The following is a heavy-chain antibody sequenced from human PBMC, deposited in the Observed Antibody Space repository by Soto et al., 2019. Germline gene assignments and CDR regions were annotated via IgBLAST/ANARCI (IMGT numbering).Heavy chain of an antibody. CDR1: GFTFSSYA. CDR3: AKDLDYYGSGSYYNGAYYYYYYMDV. J-gene: IGHJ6*03. Sequence: EVQLLESGGGLVQPGGSLRLSCAASGFTFSSYAMSWVRQAPGKGLEWVSAISGSGGSTYYADSVKGRFTISRDNSKNTLYLQMNRLRAEDTAVYYCAKDLDYYGSGSYYNGAYYYYYYMDVWGKGTTVTVSS. V-gene: IGHV3-23*01. D-gene: IGHD3-10*01. CDR2: ISGSGGST.